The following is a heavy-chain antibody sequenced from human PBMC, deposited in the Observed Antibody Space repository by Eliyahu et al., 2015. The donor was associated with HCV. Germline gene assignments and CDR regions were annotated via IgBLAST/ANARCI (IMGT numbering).Heavy chain of an antibody. D-gene: IGHD2-2*01. CDR1: GGSISSGDYY. CDR2: IYYSGST. Sequence: QVQLQESGPGLVKPSQTLSLTCTVSGGSISSGDYYWSWIRQPPGKGLEWIGYIYYSGSTYYNPSLKSRVTISVDTSKNQFSLKLSSVTAADTAVYYCAREVVPAVIGDWYFDLWGRGTLVTVSS. J-gene: IGHJ2*01. V-gene: IGHV4-30-4*01. CDR3: AREVVPAVIGDWYFDL.